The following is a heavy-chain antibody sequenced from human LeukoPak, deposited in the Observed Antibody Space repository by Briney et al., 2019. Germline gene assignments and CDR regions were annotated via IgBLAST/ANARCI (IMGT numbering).Heavy chain of an antibody. V-gene: IGHV3-21*01. CDR2: ISTSSSYI. Sequence: PGGSLRLSCAASGFTFSSYSMNWVRQAPGKGLEWVSSISTSSSYIYYADSVKGRFTISRDNAKNSLYLQMNSLRAEDTAVYYCARYTSNVVGKRHYFDYWGQGTLVTVSS. CDR3: ARYTSNVVGKRHYFDY. J-gene: IGHJ4*02. CDR1: GFTFSSYS. D-gene: IGHD1-26*01.